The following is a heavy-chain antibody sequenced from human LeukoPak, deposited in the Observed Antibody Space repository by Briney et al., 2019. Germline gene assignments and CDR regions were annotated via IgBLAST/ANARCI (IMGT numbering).Heavy chain of an antibody. V-gene: IGHV3-9*01. CDR2: ISWNSGSI. J-gene: IGHJ3*02. D-gene: IGHD1-14*01. CDR3: AKDTEGAFDI. Sequence: GRSLRLSCAASGFTFDDYAMHWVRQAPGKGLGWVSGISWNSGSIGYADSVKGRFTISRDNAKNSLYLQMNSLRAEDTALYYCAKDTEGAFDIWGQGTMVTVSS. CDR1: GFTFDDYA.